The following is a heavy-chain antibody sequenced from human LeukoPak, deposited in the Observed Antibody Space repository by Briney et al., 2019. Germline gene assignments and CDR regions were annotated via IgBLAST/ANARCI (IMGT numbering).Heavy chain of an antibody. CDR3: ARAYYDFWSGYLVPGWFDP. V-gene: IGHV3-30*03. CDR1: AFTFSSYG. J-gene: IGHJ5*02. CDR2: ISYDGSDK. D-gene: IGHD3-3*01. Sequence: GRSLRLSCAASAFTFSSYGMHWVRQAPGKGLEWVAVISYDGSDKYYADSVKGRFTISRDNSKNTLYLQMNGLRPEDTAVYYCARAYYDFWSGYLVPGWFDPWGQGTLVTVSS.